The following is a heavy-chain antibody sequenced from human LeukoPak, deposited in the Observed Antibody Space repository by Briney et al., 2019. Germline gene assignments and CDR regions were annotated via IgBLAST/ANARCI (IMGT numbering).Heavy chain of an antibody. D-gene: IGHD2-2*01. CDR2: IGSNSRHM. J-gene: IGHJ3*02. CDR3: ARGIVPAAFDI. Sequence: KPGGSLRLSCAASGFAFSTYSMNWVRQAPGRGLEWLSSIGSNSRHMNYADSAKGRFTISRDNAKNSLYLQMNSLRAEDTAVYYCARGIVPAAFDIWGQGTMVTVSS. CDR1: GFAFSTYS. V-gene: IGHV3-21*01.